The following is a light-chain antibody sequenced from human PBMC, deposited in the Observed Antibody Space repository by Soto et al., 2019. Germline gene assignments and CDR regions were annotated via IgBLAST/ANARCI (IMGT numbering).Light chain of an antibody. J-gene: IGKJ4*01. CDR1: QGISNC. CDR2: GAS. Sequence: DIQMTQSPSSLSASVGDRVTITCRASQGISNCLAWYQQKPGKVPKLLIYGASTLQSGVLSRFSGSGSRTDFTLIISSLQPEDLATYYCQNYNSVPLFGGGTKVEIK. CDR3: QNYNSVPL. V-gene: IGKV1-27*01.